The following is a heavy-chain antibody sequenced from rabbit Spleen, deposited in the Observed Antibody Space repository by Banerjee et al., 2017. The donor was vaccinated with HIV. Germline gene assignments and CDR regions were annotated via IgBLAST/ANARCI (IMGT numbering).Heavy chain of an antibody. CDR1: GFSFSSSYW. V-gene: IGHV1S45*01. CDR2: IGGSSGNT. J-gene: IGHJ4*01. Sequence: EESGGGLVQPEGSLTLTCTASGFSFSSSYWICWVRQAPGKGLEWIACIGGSSGNTYYASWAKGRFTISKTSSTTVTLQMTSLTAADTATYFCASDDPQGWYFKLWGQGTLVTVS. D-gene: IGHD4-2*01. CDR3: ASDDPQGWYFKL.